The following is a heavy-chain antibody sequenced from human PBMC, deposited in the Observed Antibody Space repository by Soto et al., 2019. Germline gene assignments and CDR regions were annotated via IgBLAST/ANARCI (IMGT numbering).Heavy chain of an antibody. CDR1: GFSLSSSGVC. J-gene: IGHJ3*02. CDR3: ARIQSAYFDSSAYNYAFDI. V-gene: IGHV2-70*01. Sequence: SGPTLVNPTQTLTLTCTFSGFSLSSSGVCVAWIRQPPGKALEWLTLIDWDNDKYYNTSLRTRLTISKDTSENQVVLTMTKMDPVDTATYYCARIQSAYFDSSAYNYAFDIWGQGIMVTVSS. CDR2: IDWDNDK. D-gene: IGHD3-22*01.